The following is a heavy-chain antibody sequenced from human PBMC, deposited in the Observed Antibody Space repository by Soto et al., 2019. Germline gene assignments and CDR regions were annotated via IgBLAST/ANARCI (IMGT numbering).Heavy chain of an antibody. Sequence: ESGGGLVQPGGSLRLSCAASGFAFSNYWMNWVRQAPGKGLEWVANINQAGSKKSYVDSVNGRFTISRDNANNLLYLQMNSLRAEDTAVYYCARGMSTPGIDVWGQGTLVTVSS. CDR2: INQAGSKK. V-gene: IGHV3-7*03. D-gene: IGHD2-15*01. CDR1: GFAFSNYW. CDR3: ARGMSTPGIDV. J-gene: IGHJ4*02.